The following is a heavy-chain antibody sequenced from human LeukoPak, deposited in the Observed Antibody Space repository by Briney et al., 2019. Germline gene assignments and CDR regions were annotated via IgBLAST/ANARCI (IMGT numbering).Heavy chain of an antibody. CDR2: ISYDGSNK. CDR3: ARGFIEGIDY. D-gene: IGHD1-26*01. J-gene: IGHJ4*02. V-gene: IGHV3-30-3*01. CDR1: GFTFSSYA. Sequence: PGGSLRLSCAASGFTFSSYAMHWVRQAPGKGLEWVAVISYDGSNKYYADSVKGRFTISRDNSKNTLYLQMNSLRAEDTAVYYCARGFIEGIDYWGQGTLVTVSS.